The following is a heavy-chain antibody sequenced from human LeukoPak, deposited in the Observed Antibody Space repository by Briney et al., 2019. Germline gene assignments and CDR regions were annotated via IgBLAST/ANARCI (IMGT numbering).Heavy chain of an antibody. CDR2: MNPNSGNT. D-gene: IGHD3-16*01. V-gene: IGHV1-8*01. J-gene: IGHJ4*02. CDR3: ARPRGDYYFDY. CDR1: GYTFTSYD. Sequence: ASVKVSCKASGYTFTSYDINWVRQAPGQGLEWMGWMNPNSGNTGYAQKLQGRVTMTTDTSTSTAYMELRSLRSDDTAVYYCARPRGDYYFDYWGQGTLVTVSS.